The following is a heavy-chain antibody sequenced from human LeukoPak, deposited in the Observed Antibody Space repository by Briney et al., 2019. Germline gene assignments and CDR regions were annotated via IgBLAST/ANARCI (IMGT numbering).Heavy chain of an antibody. CDR1: GGSISSGGYH. CDR2: IYSSGST. Sequence: SETLSLTCTVSGGSISSGGYHWSWIRQHPGKGLEWIGYIYSSGSTYYNPSLKSRVTISGDTSKNQFSLKLSSVTAADTAVYYCARDLMLTSGAFDIWGQGTMVTVSS. V-gene: IGHV4-31*03. CDR3: ARDLMLTSGAFDI. D-gene: IGHD4-17*01. J-gene: IGHJ3*02.